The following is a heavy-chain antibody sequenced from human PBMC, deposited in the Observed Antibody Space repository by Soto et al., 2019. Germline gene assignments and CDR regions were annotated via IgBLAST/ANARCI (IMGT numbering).Heavy chain of an antibody. V-gene: IGHV3-48*02. Sequence: PRGSLRLSCAASGFTFSSYSMNWVRQAPGKGLEWLSYVSSSGSTTHYADSAKGRFTISRDNAKNSLYLQMNSLRDDDTAVYYCARGHSGSWYWFDPWGQGTLVTVSS. D-gene: IGHD6-13*01. CDR3: ARGHSGSWYWFDP. CDR2: VSSSGSTT. CDR1: GFTFSSYS. J-gene: IGHJ5*02.